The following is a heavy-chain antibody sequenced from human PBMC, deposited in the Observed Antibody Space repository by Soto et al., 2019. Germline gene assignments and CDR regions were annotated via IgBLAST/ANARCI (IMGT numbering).Heavy chain of an antibody. CDR2: ISGTSGST. CDR3: ANGWFGQLLFSY. D-gene: IGHD3-10*01. V-gene: IGHV3-23*01. CDR1: GFTFSSYG. J-gene: IGHJ4*02. Sequence: EVQLLESGGGLVQPGGSLRLSCAASGFTFSSYGMSWVRQAPGQVLEWVSAISGTSGSTYYADSVKGRFTISRDNSKNTLYLQMNSMRAEYTAEYYGANGWFGQLLFSYWGQGTLVTVSS.